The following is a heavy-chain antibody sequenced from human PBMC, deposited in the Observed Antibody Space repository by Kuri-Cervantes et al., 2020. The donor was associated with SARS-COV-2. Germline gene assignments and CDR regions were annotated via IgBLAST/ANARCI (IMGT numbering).Heavy chain of an antibody. Sequence: GGSLRLSCEVSGFLFSASAIHWVRQASGKGLEGVGRVRGKANNYATAYAASVKGRFTISRDDSKNMAYLQMNSLKTEDTAVYYCTRDDFWSGYFEDWGQGTLVTVSS. CDR3: TRDDFWSGYFED. V-gene: IGHV3-73*01. CDR2: VRGKANNYAT. J-gene: IGHJ4*02. D-gene: IGHD3-3*01. CDR1: GFLFSASA.